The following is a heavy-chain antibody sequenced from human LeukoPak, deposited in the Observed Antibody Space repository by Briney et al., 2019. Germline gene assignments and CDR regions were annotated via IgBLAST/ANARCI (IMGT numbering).Heavy chain of an antibody. CDR3: ARGGTARPDY. CDR2: ISSGRPTT. V-gene: IGHV3-48*04. Sequence: GGSLRLSCAASGFTFSNYGMNWVRQAPGSGLQWVSYISSGRPTTNYAASVRGRFTVSRDNAKSSLYLQMTNLRADDTGVYYCARGGTARPDYWGQGTLVTVSS. J-gene: IGHJ4*02. D-gene: IGHD6-6*01. CDR1: GFTFSNYG.